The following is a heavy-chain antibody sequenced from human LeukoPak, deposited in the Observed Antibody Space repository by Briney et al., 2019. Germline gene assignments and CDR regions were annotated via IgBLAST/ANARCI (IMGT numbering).Heavy chain of an antibody. J-gene: IGHJ3*02. CDR3: AKLGSIAAAGTGDDAFDI. Sequence: GGSLRLSCAASVFTFSSYAMSWVRQAPGKGLEWVSAISGSGGSTYYADSVKGRFTISRDNSKNTLYLQMNSLRAEDTAVYYCAKLGSIAAAGTGDDAFDIWGQGTMVTVSS. CDR1: VFTFSSYA. D-gene: IGHD6-13*01. CDR2: ISGSGGST. V-gene: IGHV3-23*01.